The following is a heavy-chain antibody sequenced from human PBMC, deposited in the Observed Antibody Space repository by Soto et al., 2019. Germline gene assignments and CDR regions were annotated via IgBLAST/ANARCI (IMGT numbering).Heavy chain of an antibody. Sequence: EVQLVESGGGLVQPGGSLRLSCAASGFTFSSYSMNWVRQAPGKGLEWVSYISSSSSTIYYADSVKGRFTISRDNAKNSLYLQMNRLRAEDTAVYYCARDQIYYYYYYGMDVWGQGTTVTVSS. V-gene: IGHV3-48*01. CDR1: GFTFSSYS. J-gene: IGHJ6*02. D-gene: IGHD2-15*01. CDR2: ISSSSSTI. CDR3: ARDQIYYYYYYGMDV.